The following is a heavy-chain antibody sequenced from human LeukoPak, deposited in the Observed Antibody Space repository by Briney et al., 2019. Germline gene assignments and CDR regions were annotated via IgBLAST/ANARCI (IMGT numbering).Heavy chain of an antibody. Sequence: ASVKVSCKASGYTFTSYGISWVRQAPGQGLEWMGWISAYNGNTNYAQKLQGGVTMTTDTSTSTAYMELRSLRSDDTAVYYCARDNWSGSYSGGKWFDPWGQGTLVTVSS. V-gene: IGHV1-18*01. CDR3: ARDNWSGSYSGGKWFDP. D-gene: IGHD1-26*01. CDR2: ISAYNGNT. J-gene: IGHJ5*02. CDR1: GYTFTSYG.